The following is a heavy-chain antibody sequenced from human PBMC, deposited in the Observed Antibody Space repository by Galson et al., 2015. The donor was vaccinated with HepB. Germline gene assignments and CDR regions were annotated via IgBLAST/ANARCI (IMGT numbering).Heavy chain of an antibody. Sequence: SLRLSCAASGFTFSDAWMSWVRQAPGKGLAWVGRIKSKSDGETIDYTAPVKGRFGISRDDSKNTLYLDMNSLTTEDTALYCCSTLWTYFGDWDAFDVWGQGTMVTVSS. CDR1: GFTFSDAW. CDR3: STLWTYFGDWDAFDV. V-gene: IGHV3-15*01. CDR2: IKSKSDGETI. D-gene: IGHD3-10*01. J-gene: IGHJ3*01.